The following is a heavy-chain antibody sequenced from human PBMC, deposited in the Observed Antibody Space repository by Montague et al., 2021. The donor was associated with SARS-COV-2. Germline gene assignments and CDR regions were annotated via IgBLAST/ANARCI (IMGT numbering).Heavy chain of an antibody. Sequence: SLRLSCAASGFTFSSYDMHWVRQATGKGLEWVSAIGTAGDTYYPGSVKGRFTISRENAKNSLYLQMNSLRAGDTAVYYCARASLDYDILTGGAFDIWGQGTMVTVSS. D-gene: IGHD3-9*01. V-gene: IGHV3-13*04. J-gene: IGHJ3*02. CDR2: IGTAGDT. CDR1: GFTFSSYD. CDR3: ARASLDYDILTGGAFDI.